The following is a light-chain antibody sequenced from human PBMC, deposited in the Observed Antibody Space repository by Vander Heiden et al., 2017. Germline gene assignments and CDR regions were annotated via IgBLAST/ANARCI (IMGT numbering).Light chain of an antibody. V-gene: IGLV2-14*01. CDR2: EVS. CDR3: CSYTRSSTLV. Sequence: QSALPQPAPVSGSPGQSITISCTGPSSDIGDHDHVSWYQQHPGKVPKVIIYEVSKRPSGVSNRFSGSKSGNTASLTISGLQAEDDADYYCCSYTRSSTLVFGTGTKVTAL. CDR1: SSDIGDHDH. J-gene: IGLJ1*01.